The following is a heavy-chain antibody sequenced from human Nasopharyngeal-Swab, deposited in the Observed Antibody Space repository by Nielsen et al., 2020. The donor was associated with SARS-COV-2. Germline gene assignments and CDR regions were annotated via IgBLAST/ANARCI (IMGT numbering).Heavy chain of an antibody. CDR3: ARDSHKGTS. CDR1: GFTFSSYG. V-gene: IGHV3-30*03. Sequence: GGSLRLSCAASGFTFSSYGMHWVRQAPGKGLEWVAVISYDGSNKYYADSVKGRFTISRDNSKNTLYLQMNSLRAEDTAVYYCARDSHKGTSWGQGTLVTVSS. J-gene: IGHJ4*02. D-gene: IGHD2-8*01. CDR2: ISYDGSNK.